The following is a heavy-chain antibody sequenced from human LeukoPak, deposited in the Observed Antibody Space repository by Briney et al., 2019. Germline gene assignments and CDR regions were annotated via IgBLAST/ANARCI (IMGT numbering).Heavy chain of an antibody. V-gene: IGHV4-34*01. J-gene: IGHJ6*03. Sequence: PSETLSLTCAVYGGSFSGYYWSWIRQPPGKGLEWIGEINHSGSTNYNPSLKSQVTISVDTSKNQFSLKLSSVTAADTAVYYCARGPLPYYYYYYMDVWGKGTTVTVSS. CDR3: ARGPLPYYYYYYMDV. CDR1: GGSFSGYY. D-gene: IGHD2-2*01. CDR2: INHSGST.